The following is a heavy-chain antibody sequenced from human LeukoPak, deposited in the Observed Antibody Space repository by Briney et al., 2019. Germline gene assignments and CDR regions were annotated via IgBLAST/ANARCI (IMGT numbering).Heavy chain of an antibody. J-gene: IGHJ4*02. V-gene: IGHV3-21*01. Sequence: GGSLRLSCAAPGFTFSSYSMNWVRQAPGKGLEWVSSISSSSSYIYYADSVKGRFTISRDNAKNSLYLQMNSLRAEDTAVYYCALPRDRWQTVPPDYWGQGTLVTVSS. CDR3: ALPRDRWQTVPPDY. D-gene: IGHD4-23*01. CDR2: ISSSSSYI. CDR1: GFTFSSYS.